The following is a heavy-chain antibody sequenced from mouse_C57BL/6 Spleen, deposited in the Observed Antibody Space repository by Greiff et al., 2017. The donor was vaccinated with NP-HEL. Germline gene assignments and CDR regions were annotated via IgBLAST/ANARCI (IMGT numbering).Heavy chain of an antibody. CDR1: GYTFTNYW. Sequence: QVQLQQSGAELVRPGTSVKMSCEASGYTFTNYWIGWAKQRPGHGLEWIGDIYPGGGYTNYNEKFKGKATLTADKSSSTAYMQFSSLTSEDSAIYYCARGGSSPYYAMDYWGQGTSVTVSS. D-gene: IGHD1-1*01. J-gene: IGHJ4*01. V-gene: IGHV1-63*01. CDR2: IYPGGGYT. CDR3: ARGGSSPYYAMDY.